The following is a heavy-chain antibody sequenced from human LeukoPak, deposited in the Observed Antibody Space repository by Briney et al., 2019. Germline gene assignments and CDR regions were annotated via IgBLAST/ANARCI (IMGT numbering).Heavy chain of an antibody. CDR3: ARGVGTSWFDP. J-gene: IGHJ5*02. CDR2: INPKSGGA. V-gene: IGHV1-2*02. D-gene: IGHD2-2*01. Sequence: RASVKVSCKAYGYTFSDYYMHWVRQAPGQGLEWMGWINPKSGGANFAEKFQGRFTMTRDTSIRTVYMELSRVTYDDTAVYYCARGVGTSWFDPWGQGTLVTVSS. CDR1: GYTFSDYY.